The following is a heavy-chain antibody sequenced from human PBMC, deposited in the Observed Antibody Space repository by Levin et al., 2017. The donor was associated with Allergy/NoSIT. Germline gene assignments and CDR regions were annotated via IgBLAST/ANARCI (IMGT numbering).Heavy chain of an antibody. CDR2: ISGNGDKT. V-gene: IGHV3-23*05. D-gene: IGHD2-2*01. CDR3: FFSSTTGKEGFDV. CDR1: GFIFSDYA. J-gene: IGHJ3*01. Sequence: GGSLRLSCVGSGFIFSDYAISWVRQAPGQGLEWVSSISGNGDKTCYTDTVKGRFTFSRDNFKKTLYLQMNSLRAEAAAVYYAFFSSTTGKEGFDVWGQGTMVAVSS.